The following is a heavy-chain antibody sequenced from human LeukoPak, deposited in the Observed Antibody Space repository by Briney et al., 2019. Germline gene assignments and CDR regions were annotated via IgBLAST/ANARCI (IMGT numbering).Heavy chain of an antibody. Sequence: ASVKVSCKASGYTFTSYYMHWVRQAPGQGLEWMGIINPSGGSTTYAQKFQGRVTMTRDTSTSTVYMQLSSLRSEDTAVYYCGRAHYDFWSGYWGYYYHYGMDVWGQGTTVTVSS. V-gene: IGHV1-46*01. CDR1: GYTFTSYY. J-gene: IGHJ6*02. CDR2: INPSGGST. D-gene: IGHD3-3*01. CDR3: GRAHYDFWSGYWGYYYHYGMDV.